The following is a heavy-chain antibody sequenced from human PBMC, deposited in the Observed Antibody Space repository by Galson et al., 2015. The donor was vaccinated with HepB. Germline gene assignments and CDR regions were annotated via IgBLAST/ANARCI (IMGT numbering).Heavy chain of an antibody. V-gene: IGHV1-46*01. J-gene: IGHJ4*02. CDR1: GYTFTTYH. Sequence: SCKATGYTFTTYHIQWVRQAPGQGLEWMGRISPSDGAVHYVQEFQGRVTMTRDTSTSTVYMDLSSLASEDTAVYYCAREKFFTYYFDYWGQGTLVTVSS. CDR3: AREKFFTYYFDY. CDR2: ISPSDGAV. D-gene: IGHD3-3*01.